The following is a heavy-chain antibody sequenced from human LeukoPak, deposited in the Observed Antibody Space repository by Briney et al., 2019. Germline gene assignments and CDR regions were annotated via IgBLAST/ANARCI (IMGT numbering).Heavy chain of an antibody. CDR3: ARGICSTSCQFDY. CDR1: GGTFIIYA. Sequence: SVRVSSKASGGTFIIYAISWVRQAPGQGREWVGGIITIFGTANYAQKFQGRDTITTDETTRTAYMELSSLRSEDTAVYYCARGICSTSCQFDYWGQGTLVTVSS. D-gene: IGHD2-2*01. V-gene: IGHV1-69*05. J-gene: IGHJ4*02. CDR2: IITIFGTA.